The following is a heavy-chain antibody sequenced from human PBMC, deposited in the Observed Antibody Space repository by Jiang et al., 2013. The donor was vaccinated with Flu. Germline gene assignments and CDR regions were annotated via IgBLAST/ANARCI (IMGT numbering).Heavy chain of an antibody. CDR3: AREAAGQLVAFDF. V-gene: IGHV1-46*01. D-gene: IGHD6-6*01. CDR2: LNPSGGSR. J-gene: IGHJ4*02. CDR1: GYTFTAYY. Sequence: VQLVESGAEVKKPGASVKVSCKASGYTFTAYYLHWVRQAPGQGLEWMGILNPSGGSRSYAQRFQDRVTMTTDTSTSTVYMELSSLGSEDTGVYYCAREAAGQLVAFDFWGQGPWSPSP.